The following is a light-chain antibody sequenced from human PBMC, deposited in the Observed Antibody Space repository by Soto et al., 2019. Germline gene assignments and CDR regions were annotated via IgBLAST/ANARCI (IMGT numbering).Light chain of an antibody. V-gene: IGKV3-20*01. CDR2: GTS. CDR1: QSVISSY. CDR3: QQYVNSVPFT. Sequence: EIVLTQSPGTLSLSPGETATLSCRSSQSVISSYLAWYQQKPGQPPRLLIFGTSIRATGIPDRISGSGSGTDFSLTISRLEPEDFAVYYCQQYVNSVPFTFGQGTKLEIK. J-gene: IGKJ2*01.